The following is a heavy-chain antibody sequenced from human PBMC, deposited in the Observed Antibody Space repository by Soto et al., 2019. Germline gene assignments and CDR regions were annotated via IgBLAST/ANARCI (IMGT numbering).Heavy chain of an antibody. Sequence: SVKVSCKASGGTFSSYAISWVRQAPGQGLEWMGGIIPIFGTANYAQKFRGRVTITADESTSTAYMELSSLRSEDTAVYYCARYQDFWSGPYFDYWGQGTLVTVSS. CDR3: ARYQDFWSGPYFDY. CDR1: GGTFSSYA. D-gene: IGHD3-3*01. V-gene: IGHV1-69*13. CDR2: IIPIFGTA. J-gene: IGHJ4*02.